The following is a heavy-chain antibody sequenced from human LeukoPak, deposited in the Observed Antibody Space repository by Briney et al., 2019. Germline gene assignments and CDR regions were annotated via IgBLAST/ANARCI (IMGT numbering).Heavy chain of an antibody. J-gene: IGHJ4*02. CDR1: GFTFSRYA. D-gene: IGHD6-19*01. Sequence: GGSLRLSCAASGFTFSRYAMSWVRQAPGKGLEWVSAISGSGGSTYYADSVKGRFTISRDNSKNTLYLQMNSLRAEDTAVYYCARHYYSVVAGNFDYWGQGTLVTVSS. CDR2: ISGSGGST. CDR3: ARHYYSVVAGNFDY. V-gene: IGHV3-23*01.